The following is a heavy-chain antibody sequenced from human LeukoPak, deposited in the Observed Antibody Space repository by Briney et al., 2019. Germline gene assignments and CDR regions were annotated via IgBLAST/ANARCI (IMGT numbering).Heavy chain of an antibody. V-gene: IGHV1-2*02. D-gene: IGHD2-8*01. Sequence: ASVKVSCKASGYTFTGYYMHWVRQAPGQGLEWMGWINPNSGGTNYAQKFQGRVTMTRDTSISTAYMELSRLRSDDTAVYYCASGYCTNGVCLVLDYWGQGTLVTVSS. J-gene: IGHJ4*02. CDR1: GYTFTGYY. CDR3: ASGYCTNGVCLVLDY. CDR2: INPNSGGT.